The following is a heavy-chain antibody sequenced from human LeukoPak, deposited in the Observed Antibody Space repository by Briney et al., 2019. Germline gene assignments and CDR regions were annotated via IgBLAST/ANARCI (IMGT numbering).Heavy chain of an antibody. D-gene: IGHD3-3*01. J-gene: IGHJ6*02. CDR2: ISSSSSYI. CDR1: GFTFSSYS. Sequence: PGGSLRLSCAASGFTFSSYSMNWVRQAPGKGLEWVSSISSSSSYIYYADSVKGRFTISRDNAKNSLYLQMNSLRAEDTAVYYCARDLEEYYDFWSGPGRYYYGMDVWGQGTTVTVSS. CDR3: ARDLEEYYDFWSGPGRYYYGMDV. V-gene: IGHV3-21*01.